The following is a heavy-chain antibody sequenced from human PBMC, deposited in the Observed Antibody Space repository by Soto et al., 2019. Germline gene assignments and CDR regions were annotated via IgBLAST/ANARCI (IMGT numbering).Heavy chain of an antibody. D-gene: IGHD1-26*01. CDR2: IYDSGSA. V-gene: IGHV4-31*02. Sequence: WTWIRQHPGKGLEWIGYIYDSGSAFYNPPLKSRVTMSVDTSKNQFSLNLRSVTAADTAVFYCARGILRPNHYMDVWGKGTAVAVSS. CDR3: ARGILRPNHYMDV. J-gene: IGHJ6*03.